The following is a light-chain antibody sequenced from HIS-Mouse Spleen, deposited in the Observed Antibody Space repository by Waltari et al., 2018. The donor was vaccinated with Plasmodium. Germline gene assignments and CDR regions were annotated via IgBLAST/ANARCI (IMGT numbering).Light chain of an antibody. Sequence: SYELTQPPSVSVSPGQTARIRCHGDALPTKYAYWYPQKSGQAPVLVIYEDSKRPSGIPERFSGSSSGTMATLTISGAQVEDEADYYCYSTDSSGNHRVFGGGTKLTVL. CDR1: ALPTKY. V-gene: IGLV3-10*01. CDR2: EDS. CDR3: YSTDSSGNHRV. J-gene: IGLJ3*02.